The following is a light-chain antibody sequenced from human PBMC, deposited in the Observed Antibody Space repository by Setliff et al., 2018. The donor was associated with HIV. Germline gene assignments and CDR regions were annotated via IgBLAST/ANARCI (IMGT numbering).Light chain of an antibody. CDR2: QAT. V-gene: IGLV2-23*01. CDR1: SNDVGRYDL. J-gene: IGLJ2*01. CDR3: CSYAGGHTYAV. Sequence: QSVLAQPASVSGSPGQSITISCTGTSNDVGRYDLVSWYQQHPARAPKLIIYQATRRPSGVSNRFSGSKSGNTAFLTISGLQTEDEGDYHCCSYAGGHTYAVFGGGTKVTVL.